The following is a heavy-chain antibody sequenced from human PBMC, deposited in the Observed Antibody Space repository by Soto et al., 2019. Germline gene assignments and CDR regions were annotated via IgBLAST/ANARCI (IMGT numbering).Heavy chain of an antibody. Sequence: SLKVSCKASGYTFTSYGISWVRQAPGQGLEWMGWISAYNGNTNYAQKLQGRVTMTTDTSTSTAYMELRSLRSDDTAVYYCARGQCSSTSCYLAFYYYYYGMDVWGQGTTVTVSS. CDR2: ISAYNGNT. CDR1: GYTFTSYG. CDR3: ARGQCSSTSCYLAFYYYYYGMDV. V-gene: IGHV1-18*04. D-gene: IGHD2-2*01. J-gene: IGHJ6*02.